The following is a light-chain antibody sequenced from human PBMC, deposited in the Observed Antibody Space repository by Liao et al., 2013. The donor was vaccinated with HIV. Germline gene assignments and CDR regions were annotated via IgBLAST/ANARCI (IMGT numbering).Light chain of an antibody. CDR2: YDS. J-gene: IGLJ2*01. CDR3: QAWDSSAAVV. V-gene: IGLV3-21*01. Sequence: SYVLTQPPSVSVAPGKTATITCEGDNIGSKSVHWCQQKPGQAPVLVIYYDSDRPSGIPERFSGSNSGNTATLTISGTQPVDEAEYFCQAWDSSAAVVFGGGTTLTVL. CDR1: NIGSKS.